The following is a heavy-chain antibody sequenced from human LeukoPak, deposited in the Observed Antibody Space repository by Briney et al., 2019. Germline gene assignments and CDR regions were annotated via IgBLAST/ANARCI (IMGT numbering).Heavy chain of an antibody. Sequence: GGSLRLSCAASGFTFSSYAMHWVRQAPGKGLERVAVISYDGSNKYYADSVKGRFTISRDNSKNTLYLQMNSLRAEDTAVYYCARRGMGNGGTFDYWGQGTLVTVSS. CDR2: ISYDGSNK. CDR1: GFTFSSYA. J-gene: IGHJ4*02. V-gene: IGHV3-30-3*01. CDR3: ARRGMGNGGTFDY. D-gene: IGHD4-23*01.